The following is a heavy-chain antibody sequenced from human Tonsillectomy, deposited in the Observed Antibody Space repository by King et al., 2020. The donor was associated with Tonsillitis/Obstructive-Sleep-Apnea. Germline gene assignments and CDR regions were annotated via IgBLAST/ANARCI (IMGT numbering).Heavy chain of an antibody. CDR3: ARHAPDMDNYYYYMDV. V-gene: IGHV4-39*01. CDR2: IYYNGDT. CDR1: GGSISSSRYY. D-gene: IGHD3-9*01. Sequence: QLQLQESGPGLVKPSETLSLSCTVSGGSISSSRYYWGWIRQPPGKGLEWIGTIYYNGDTYYHPSLKSRVTVSIDTSENQFSPKVTSVTAADTAVYYCARHAPDMDNYYYYMDVWGKGTTVTVSS. J-gene: IGHJ6*03.